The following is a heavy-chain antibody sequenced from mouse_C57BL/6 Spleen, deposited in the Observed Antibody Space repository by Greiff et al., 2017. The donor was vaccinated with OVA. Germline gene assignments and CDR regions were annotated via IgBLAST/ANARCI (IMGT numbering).Heavy chain of an antibody. CDR3: ARGGEPVDGTFFDY. CDR1: GYTFTSYW. J-gene: IGHJ2*01. CDR2: IHPNSGST. Sequence: QVQLQQPGAELVKPGASVKLSCKASGYTFTSYWMHWVKQRPGQGLEWIGMIHPNSGSTNYNEKFKSKATLTVDKSSSTAYLQLSSLTSEYSAVYYCARGGEPVDGTFFDYWGQGTTLTVSS. V-gene: IGHV1-64*01. D-gene: IGHD3-3*01.